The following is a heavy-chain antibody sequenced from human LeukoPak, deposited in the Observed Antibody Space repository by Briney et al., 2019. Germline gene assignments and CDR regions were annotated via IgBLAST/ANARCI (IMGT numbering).Heavy chain of an antibody. D-gene: IGHD5-12*01. J-gene: IGHJ4*02. CDR3: ARVNVDIGATYYFDY. Sequence: GGSLRLSCAASGFTFSSYAMHWVRQAPGKGLEWVAVISYDGSNKYYADSVKGRFTISRDNSKNTLYLQMNSLRAEDTAVYYCARVNVDIGATYYFDYWGQGTLVTVSS. CDR2: ISYDGSNK. CDR1: GFTFSSYA. V-gene: IGHV3-30-3*01.